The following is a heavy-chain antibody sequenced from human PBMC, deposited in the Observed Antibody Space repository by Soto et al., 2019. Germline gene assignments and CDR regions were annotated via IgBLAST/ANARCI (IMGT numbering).Heavy chain of an antibody. CDR1: GFTFSSFA. CDR2: ISGRSGSA. J-gene: IGHJ4*02. Sequence: EVQLLESGGGLVQPGGSLRLSCAASGFTFSSFAMNWVRQAPGKGLEWVSAISGRSGSAYYADSVKGRFTISRDNSKNTLYLQMNSLRAEDTAVYYCAKVAWRDHYDSTDLDYWGQGTLVTVSS. D-gene: IGHD3-22*01. CDR3: AKVAWRDHYDSTDLDY. V-gene: IGHV3-23*01.